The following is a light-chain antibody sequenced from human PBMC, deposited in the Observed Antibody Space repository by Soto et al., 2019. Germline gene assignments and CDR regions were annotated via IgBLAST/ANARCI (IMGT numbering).Light chain of an antibody. J-gene: IGLJ3*02. Sequence: QSVLTQPPSVCGAPRQRGTISCTGGSSNIGAGYDVHWYQQLPGTSTKLLIYGNSNRRSGVPDRLSGSKSGTSASLAITGLQAGDVADYYCQSYGSSLSGWVFGAGTKLTVL. V-gene: IGLV1-40*01. CDR3: QSYGSSLSGWV. CDR2: GNS. CDR1: SSNIGAGYD.